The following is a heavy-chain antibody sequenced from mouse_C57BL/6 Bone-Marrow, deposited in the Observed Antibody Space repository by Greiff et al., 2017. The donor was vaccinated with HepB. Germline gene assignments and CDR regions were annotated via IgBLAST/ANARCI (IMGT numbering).Heavy chain of an antibody. CDR1: GYTFTDYY. J-gene: IGHJ4*01. CDR2: INPYNGGT. V-gene: IGHV1-19*01. D-gene: IGHD2-1*01. Sequence: VQLQQSGPVLVKPGASVKMSCKASGYTFTDYYMNWVKQSPGKSLEWIGVINPYNGGTSYNQKFKGKATLTVDKSSSTAYMELNSLTSADSAVYYCARDGNYFYAMDDWGQGTSVTVSS. CDR3: ARDGNYFYAMDD.